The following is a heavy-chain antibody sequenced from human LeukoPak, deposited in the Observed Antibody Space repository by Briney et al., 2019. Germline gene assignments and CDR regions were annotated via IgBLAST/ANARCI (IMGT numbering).Heavy chain of an antibody. CDR3: ARERCSSTSCYTEDYYYMDV. V-gene: IGHV4-59*01. J-gene: IGHJ6*03. Sequence: SETLSLTCTVSGGSISSYYWSWIRQPPGKGREWIGYIYYSGSTNYNPSLKSRVTISVDPSKNHFSLKLSSVTAADTAVYYCARERCSSTSCYTEDYYYMDVWGKGTTVTVSS. CDR1: GGSISSYY. CDR2: IYYSGST. D-gene: IGHD2-2*02.